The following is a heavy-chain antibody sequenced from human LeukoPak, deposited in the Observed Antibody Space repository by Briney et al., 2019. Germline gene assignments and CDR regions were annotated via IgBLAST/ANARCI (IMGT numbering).Heavy chain of an antibody. CDR2: ISRSGITI. J-gene: IGHJ5*02. CDR3: ASTSFAEQQLASNWFDP. V-gene: IGHV3-11*04. CDR1: GFTFSDYY. Sequence: GGSLRLSCAASGFTFSDYYMSWIRQAPGMGLEWISYISRSGITIKYADSVKGRFTTSRDNAKNSLYLQMNSLRAEDTAVYYCASTSFAEQQLASNWFDPWGQGTLVTVSS. D-gene: IGHD6-13*01.